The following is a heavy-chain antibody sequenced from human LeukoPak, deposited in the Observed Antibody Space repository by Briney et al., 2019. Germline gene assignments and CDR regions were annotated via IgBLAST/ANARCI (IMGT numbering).Heavy chain of an antibody. CDR1: GGSISSYY. Sequence: PSETLSLTCTVSGGSISSYYCSWSRHPPRKGLDWVGYIYYRGSTNYNPSLKSRVTISVDTSKNQFSLKLSSVTAADTAVYYCAGLVVAAAEYFQHWGQGTLVTVSS. J-gene: IGHJ1*01. CDR2: IYYRGST. V-gene: IGHV4-59*08. D-gene: IGHD2-15*01. CDR3: AGLVVAAAEYFQH.